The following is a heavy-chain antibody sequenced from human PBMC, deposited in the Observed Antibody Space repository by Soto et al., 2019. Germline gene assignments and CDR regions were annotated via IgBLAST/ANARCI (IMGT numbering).Heavy chain of an antibody. CDR2: IKQDGSEK. CDR1: GFTFSSYW. CDR3: ASSGSSTPCDY. Sequence: EVQLVESGGGLVQPGGSLRLSCAASGFTFSSYWMSWVRQAPGKGLEWVANIKQDGSEKYYVDSVKGRFTISRDNAKNSLYRQMNSLRAEDTAVYYCASSGSSTPCDYWGQGTLVTVSS. V-gene: IGHV3-7*03. D-gene: IGHD1-26*01. J-gene: IGHJ4*02.